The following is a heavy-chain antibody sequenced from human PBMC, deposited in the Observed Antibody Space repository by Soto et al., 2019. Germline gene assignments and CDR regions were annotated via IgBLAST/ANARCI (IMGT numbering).Heavy chain of an antibody. D-gene: IGHD2-15*01. V-gene: IGHV1-46*03. CDR3: ARILSSSYYYFDY. Sequence: QVQLMQSGTEVKKPGASVKVSCKASGYTFTSHYMHWVRQAPGQGLEWMGIINPSGGITAYAQKFQGRVSMTWDTSTSTVYMELSSLRSEDTAVYYCARILSSSYYYFDYWGQGTLVTVSS. CDR2: INPSGGIT. CDR1: GYTFTSHY. J-gene: IGHJ4*02.